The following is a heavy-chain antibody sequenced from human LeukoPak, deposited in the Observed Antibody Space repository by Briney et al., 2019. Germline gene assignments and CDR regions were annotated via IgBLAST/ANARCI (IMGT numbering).Heavy chain of an antibody. Sequence: GGSLRLSCAASGFTFSSYSMGWVRQAPGKGLEWVSVINNFGGSTFYADSVKGRFTISRDNSKSTLYLQMNSLRAEDTAVYYCARYWNGRYFDYWGRGTLVTVSS. CDR2: INNFGGST. J-gene: IGHJ4*02. D-gene: IGHD1-1*01. V-gene: IGHV3-23*01. CDR3: ARYWNGRYFDY. CDR1: GFTFSSYS.